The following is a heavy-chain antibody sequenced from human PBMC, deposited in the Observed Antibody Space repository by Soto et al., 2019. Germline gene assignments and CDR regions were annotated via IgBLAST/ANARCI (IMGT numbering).Heavy chain of an antibody. CDR1: GFTFSMHS. J-gene: IGHJ6*02. V-gene: IGHV3-64*01. Sequence: GSLRLSCSASGFTFSMHSMHWVRQTPGKALEYVSAISRDGRSTYYANSVKGRFTISRDNSKNTLYLQMGSLRAEDMAVYYCARGFYDSYGMDVWGQGTTVTVSS. D-gene: IGHD3-22*01. CDR3: ARGFYDSYGMDV. CDR2: ISRDGRST.